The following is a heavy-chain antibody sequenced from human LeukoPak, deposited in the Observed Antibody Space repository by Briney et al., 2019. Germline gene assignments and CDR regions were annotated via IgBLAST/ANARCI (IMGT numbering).Heavy chain of an antibody. J-gene: IGHJ4*02. V-gene: IGHV1-8*01. Sequence: APVKVPCKASGYTFTNHDINWVRQASGQGLEWMGWMNPKSGNTGYLQKFQGRVTMTRDTSMSTAFMELSSLTSEDTAVYYCARGVNSQGTAMVLFDSWGQGSLVTVSA. CDR2: MNPKSGNT. CDR3: ARGVNSQGTAMVLFDS. D-gene: IGHD5-18*01. CDR1: GYTFTNHD.